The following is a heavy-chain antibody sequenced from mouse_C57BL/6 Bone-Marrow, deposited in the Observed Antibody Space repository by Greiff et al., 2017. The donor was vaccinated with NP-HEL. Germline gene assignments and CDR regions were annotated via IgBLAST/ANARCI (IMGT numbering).Heavy chain of an antibody. CDR2: INPGSGGT. J-gene: IGHJ2*01. CDR3: ARSSNFIGETNYDDFDY. Sequence: QVQLKQSGAELVRPGTSVKVSCKASGYAFTNYLIEWVKQRPGQGLEWIGVINPGSGGTNYNEKFKGKATLTADKSSSTAYMQLSSLTSEDSAVYFCARSSNFIGETNYDDFDYWGQGTTLTVSS. CDR1: GYAFTNYL. V-gene: IGHV1-54*01. D-gene: IGHD2-4*01.